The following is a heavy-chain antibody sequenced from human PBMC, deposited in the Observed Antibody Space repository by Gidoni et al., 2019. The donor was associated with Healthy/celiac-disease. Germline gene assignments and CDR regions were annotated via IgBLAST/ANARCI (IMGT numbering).Heavy chain of an antibody. D-gene: IGHD2-2*01. CDR2: IIPIFGTA. V-gene: IGHV1-69*01. Sequence: QVQLVQSGAEVKKPGSSVKVSCKASGGTFSSYAISWVRQAPGQGLEWMGGIIPIFGTANYAQKFQGRVTITADESTSTAYMELSSLRSEDTAVYYCAREIAYCSSTSCPKGSRNWFDPWGQGTLVTISS. CDR3: AREIAYCSSTSCPKGSRNWFDP. CDR1: GGTFSSYA. J-gene: IGHJ5*02.